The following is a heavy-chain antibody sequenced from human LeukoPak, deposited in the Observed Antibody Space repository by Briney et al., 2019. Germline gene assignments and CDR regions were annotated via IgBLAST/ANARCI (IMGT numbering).Heavy chain of an antibody. CDR3: ARIYDSSGYLDAFDI. V-gene: IGHV4-59*01. CDR1: GGSISSYY. J-gene: IGHJ3*02. Sequence: SETLSLTCTVSGGSISSYYWSWIRQPPGKGLEWIGYIYYSGSTNYNPSLKSAVTISVDTSKTQLSLKLSSVTAAATAVYYCARIYDSSGYLDAFDIWGQGTMVTVSS. D-gene: IGHD3-22*01. CDR2: IYYSGST.